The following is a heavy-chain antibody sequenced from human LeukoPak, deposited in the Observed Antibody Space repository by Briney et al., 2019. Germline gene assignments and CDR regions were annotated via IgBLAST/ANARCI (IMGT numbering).Heavy chain of an antibody. Sequence: TSETLSLTCTVSGGSIISGGDYGSWIRQHQGKGLEWIGYIYYSGSTYYNPSLKSRVTISVDTSKNQFSLKLSSVTAADTAVYYCARDRSSGWFRFDYGGQGTLVTVSS. V-gene: IGHV4-31*03. D-gene: IGHD6-19*01. CDR2: IYYSGST. CDR1: GGSIISGGDY. J-gene: IGHJ4*02. CDR3: ARDRSSGWFRFDY.